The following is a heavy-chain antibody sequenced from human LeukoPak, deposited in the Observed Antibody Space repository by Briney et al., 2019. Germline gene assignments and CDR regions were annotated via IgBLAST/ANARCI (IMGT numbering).Heavy chain of an antibody. J-gene: IGHJ4*02. CDR3: AKGSSVVITLSFDY. V-gene: IGHV3-9*01. D-gene: IGHD3-22*01. Sequence: GRSLRLSCAASGFTFDDYAMHWVRQAPGKGLEWVSGMSWNSGSIGYADSVKGRFTISRDNAKNSLYPQMNSLRAEDTALYYCAKGSSVVITLSFDYWGQGTLVTVSS. CDR2: MSWNSGSI. CDR1: GFTFDDYA.